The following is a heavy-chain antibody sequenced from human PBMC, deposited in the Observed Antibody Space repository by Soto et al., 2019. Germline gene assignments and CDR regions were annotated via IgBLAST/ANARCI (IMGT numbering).Heavy chain of an antibody. CDR3: ARALSMRWLQGFDY. V-gene: IGHV4-34*01. D-gene: IGHD5-12*01. J-gene: IGHJ4*02. CDR1: GGSFSGYY. CDR2: INHSGST. Sequence: SETLSLTCAVYGGSFSGYYWSWIRQPPGKGLEWIGEINHSGSTNYNPSLKSRVTTSVDTSKNQFSLKLSSVTAADTAVYYCARALSMRWLQGFDYWGQGTLVTVSS.